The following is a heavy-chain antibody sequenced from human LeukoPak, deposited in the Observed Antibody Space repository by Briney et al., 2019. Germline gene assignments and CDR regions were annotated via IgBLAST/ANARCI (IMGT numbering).Heavy chain of an antibody. D-gene: IGHD1-20*01. V-gene: IGHV3-33*01. CDR2: IWYDGSKK. J-gene: IGHJ4*02. Sequence: PGGSLRLSCAASGFTFSSYGLHWVRQAPGKGLEWVAVIWYDGSKKYYADSVKGRLTISRDNSKNTLYLQMNSLRAEDTAVYYCARDSNWNDGDYWGQGTLVTVSS. CDR1: GFTFSSYG. CDR3: ARDSNWNDGDY.